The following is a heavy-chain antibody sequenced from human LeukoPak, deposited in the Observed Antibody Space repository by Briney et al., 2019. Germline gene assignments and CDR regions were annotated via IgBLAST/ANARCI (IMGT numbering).Heavy chain of an antibody. CDR3: ARGVTTYYYDSSGYYD. J-gene: IGHJ4*02. D-gene: IGHD3-22*01. CDR1: GGSFSGHY. Sequence: ASETLSLTCAVSGGSFSGHYWSWIRQPPGKGLEWIGEINHSGSTNYSPSLKSRVTISVDTSRNQFSLKLSSVTAADTAVFFCARGVTTYYYDSSGYYDWGQGTLVTVSS. V-gene: IGHV4-34*01. CDR2: INHSGST.